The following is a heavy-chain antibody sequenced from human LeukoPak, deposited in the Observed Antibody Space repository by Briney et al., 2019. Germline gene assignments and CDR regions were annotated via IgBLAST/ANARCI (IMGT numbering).Heavy chain of an antibody. Sequence: GRSLRLSCAASGFTFSSYAMHWVRQAPGKGLEWVAVISYDGSNKYYADSVKGRFTISRDNSKNTLYLQMNSLRAEDTAVYYCAGGYAFDIWGQGTMVTVSS. CDR3: AGGYAFDI. CDR1: GFTFSSYA. J-gene: IGHJ3*02. V-gene: IGHV3-30*14. D-gene: IGHD2-15*01. CDR2: ISYDGSNK.